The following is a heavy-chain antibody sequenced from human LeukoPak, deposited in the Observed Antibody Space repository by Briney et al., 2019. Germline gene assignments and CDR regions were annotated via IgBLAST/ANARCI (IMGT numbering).Heavy chain of an antibody. CDR2: ISYDGSNK. J-gene: IGHJ6*02. Sequence: GGSLRLSCAASGFTFSSYGMHWVRQAPGKGLEWVAVISYDGSNKYYADSVKGRFTISRDNSKNTLYLQMNSLRPEDTAVYYCARDKLPAPWDGMDVWGQGTTVTVSS. D-gene: IGHD2-2*01. V-gene: IGHV3-30*03. CDR1: GFTFSSYG. CDR3: ARDKLPAPWDGMDV.